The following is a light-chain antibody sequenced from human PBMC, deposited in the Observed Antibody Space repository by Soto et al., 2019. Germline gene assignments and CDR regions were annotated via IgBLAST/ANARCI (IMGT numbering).Light chain of an antibody. CDR1: QSISSS. CDR2: GAS. V-gene: IGKV3-15*01. Sequence: EIVMTQSPVTLSVSPGEGATLSCRASQSISSSLAWYQQKPGQPPKLLIFGASTRATGIPARFSGSGSGTEFTLTTTRLQSEDSAIYYCQHYGTWPPNLLTFGGGTKVEL. J-gene: IGKJ4*01. CDR3: QHYGTWPPNLLT.